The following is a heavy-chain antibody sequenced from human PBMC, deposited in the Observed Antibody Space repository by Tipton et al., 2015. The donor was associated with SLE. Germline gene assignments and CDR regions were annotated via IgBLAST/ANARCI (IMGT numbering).Heavy chain of an antibody. CDR2: IHHSGST. CDR3: ARNPTSYCSGGSCYSPWFVP. J-gene: IGHJ5*02. CDR1: GGSFSSYY. D-gene: IGHD2-15*01. V-gene: IGHV4-34*01. Sequence: TLSLTCAVSGGSFSSYYWIWIRQSPGKGLEWIGEIHHSGSTNYNPSLKSRVTISVDTSKNQFSLKLSSVTAADTAVYYCARNPTSYCSGGSCYSPWFVPWGQGTLVTVSS.